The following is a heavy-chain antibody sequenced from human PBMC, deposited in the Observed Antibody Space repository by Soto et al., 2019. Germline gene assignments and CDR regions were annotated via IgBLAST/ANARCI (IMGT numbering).Heavy chain of an antibody. Sequence: QVHLQEVGPGLVEPSGTLSLTCVVSSGSVADSKWWTWVRQSPGKAMEWIGEIFHSGSSNYNPSLGRRVSVSIDTSKNQYSLQLASVTAADTAIYYCARFDYGDHAFDTWGQGTVVSVSS. CDR3: ARFDYGDHAFDT. CDR2: IFHSGSS. V-gene: IGHV4-4*02. J-gene: IGHJ4*02. CDR1: SGSVADSKW. D-gene: IGHD4-17*01.